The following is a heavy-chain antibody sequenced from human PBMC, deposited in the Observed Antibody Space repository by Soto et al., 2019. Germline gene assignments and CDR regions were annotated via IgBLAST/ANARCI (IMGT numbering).Heavy chain of an antibody. Sequence: SETLSLTCAVSGGSISSSKWWNWVRQPPGKGLEWIGEIYHSGSTNYNPSLKSRVTISVDRSKNQFSLKLSSVTAADTAVYYCTSDYTLRSYRFDYWGRGILITVSS. CDR1: GGSISSSKW. J-gene: IGHJ4*02. CDR3: TSDYTLRSYRFDY. V-gene: IGHV4-4*02. CDR2: IYHSGST. D-gene: IGHD3-10*01.